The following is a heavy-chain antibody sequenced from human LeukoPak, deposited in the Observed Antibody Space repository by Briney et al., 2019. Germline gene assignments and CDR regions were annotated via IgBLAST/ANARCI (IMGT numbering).Heavy chain of an antibody. V-gene: IGHV3-74*01. Sequence: PGGSLRLSCAASGFTFSSYWMHWVRQAPGKGLVWVSRINSDGSSTSYADSVKGRFTISRGNAKNTLYLQMNSLRAEDTAVYYCARVKASGYNRWNFDYWGQGTLVTVSS. D-gene: IGHD5-18*01. CDR1: GFTFSSYW. CDR3: ARVKASGYNRWNFDY. CDR2: INSDGSST. J-gene: IGHJ4*02.